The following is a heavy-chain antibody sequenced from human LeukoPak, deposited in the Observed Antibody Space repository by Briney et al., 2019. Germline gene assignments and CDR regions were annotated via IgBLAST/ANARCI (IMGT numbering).Heavy chain of an antibody. CDR2: IYYSGST. CDR1: GGSISSYY. D-gene: IGHD5-18*01. V-gene: IGHV4-59*08. Sequence: SETLSLTCTVSGGSISSYYWSWIRQPPGKGLGWIGYIYYSGSTNYNPSLKSRVTISVDTSKNQFSLKLSSVTAADTAVYYCARHSRGYSYGQAPFDYWGQGTLVTVSS. J-gene: IGHJ4*02. CDR3: ARHSRGYSYGQAPFDY.